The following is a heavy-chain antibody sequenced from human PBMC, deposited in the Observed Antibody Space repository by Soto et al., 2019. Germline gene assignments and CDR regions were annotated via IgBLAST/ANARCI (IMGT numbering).Heavy chain of an antibody. V-gene: IGHV1-2*02. CDR3: ARIPSGSSGLYYYGMDV. CDR2: INPNSGGT. J-gene: IGHJ6*02. CDR1: GYTFTGYY. Sequence: ASVKVSCKASGYTFTGYYMHWVRQAPGQGLEWMGWINPNSGGTNYAQKFQGRVTMTRDTSISTAYMELSRLGSDDTAVYYCARIPSGSSGLYYYGMDVWGQGTTVTVSS.